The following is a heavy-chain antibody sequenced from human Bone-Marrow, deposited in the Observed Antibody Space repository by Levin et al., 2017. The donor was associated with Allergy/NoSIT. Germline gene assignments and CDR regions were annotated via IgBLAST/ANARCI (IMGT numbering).Heavy chain of an antibody. CDR2: ITASGIYT. Sequence: GGSLRLSCAASGFRFSSYSMSWVRQAPGKGLEWVPAITASGIYTNYADSMKGRFTISRDNSKNMLSLQMDSLTADDTAIYYCAKRSASESGYFDLWGRGTLVTVSS. CDR3: AKRSASESGYFDL. D-gene: IGHD1-26*01. CDR1: GFRFSSYS. V-gene: IGHV3-23*01. J-gene: IGHJ2*01.